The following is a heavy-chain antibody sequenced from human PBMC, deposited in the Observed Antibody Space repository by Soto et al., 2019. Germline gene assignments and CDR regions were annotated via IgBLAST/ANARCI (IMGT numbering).Heavy chain of an antibody. J-gene: IGHJ4*02. CDR1: GGSISSGDYY. V-gene: IGHV4-30-4*01. CDR2: IYYSGST. Sequence: TSETLSLTCTVSGGSISSGDYYWSWIRQPPGKGLEWIGYIYYSGSTYYNPSLKSRVTISVDTSKNQFSLKLSSVTAADTAVYYCARDKGGYYFDYWGQGTLVTVS. CDR3: ARDKGGYYFDY.